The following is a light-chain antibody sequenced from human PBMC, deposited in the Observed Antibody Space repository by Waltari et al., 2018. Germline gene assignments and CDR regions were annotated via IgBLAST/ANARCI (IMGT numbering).Light chain of an antibody. CDR2: SNN. CDR3: AAWDDSLNGRV. V-gene: IGLV1-44*01. J-gene: IGLJ1*01. CDR1: SSNIGSNT. Sequence: QSVLTQPPSASGTPGQRVTISCSGSSSNIGSNTVNWYQQLPGTAPKLLIYSNNQRPSGVPDRFPGAKHGTSASLAISGLQSEDEADYYCAAWDDSLNGRVFGTGTKVTVL.